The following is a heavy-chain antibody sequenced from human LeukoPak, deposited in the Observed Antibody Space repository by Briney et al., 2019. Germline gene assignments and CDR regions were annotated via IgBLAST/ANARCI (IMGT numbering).Heavy chain of an antibody. V-gene: IGHV1-2*02. J-gene: IGHJ5*02. CDR1: GYTFTGYY. CDR3: ATNILVRDIINWFDP. CDR2: IKPNSGDT. Sequence: ASVTVSCKASGYTFTGYYMHWVRQAPGQGLEWMGWIKPNSGDTRSAQKFQGRVIMTRDTSTGTAYMELSSLRYDDTAVYYCATNILVRDIINWFDPWGQGTLVTVSS. D-gene: IGHD3-10*01.